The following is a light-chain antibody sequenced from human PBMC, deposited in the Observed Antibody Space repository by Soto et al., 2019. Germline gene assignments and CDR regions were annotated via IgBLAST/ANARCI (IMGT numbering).Light chain of an antibody. CDR2: LGS. Sequence: DIVMTQSPLSLPVTPGEPVSISCRSSQSLLHSNGYNYLDWYLQKPGQSPQLLIYLGSNRASGVPDRFSGSGSGTDFTLKISRVEAEDVGVYYCMQALQTPSFGGGTKVDIK. J-gene: IGKJ4*01. CDR1: QSLLHSNGYNY. V-gene: IGKV2-28*01. CDR3: MQALQTPS.